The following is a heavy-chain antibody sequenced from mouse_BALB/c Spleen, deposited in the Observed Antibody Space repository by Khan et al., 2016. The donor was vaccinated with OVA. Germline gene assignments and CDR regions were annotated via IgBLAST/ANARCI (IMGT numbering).Heavy chain of an antibody. J-gene: IGHJ2*01. CDR2: IWAGGST. Sequence: QVQLKESGPGLVAPSQSLSITCTVSGFSLTSYGVHWVRQPPGKGLEWLGVIWAGGSTNYNSALMSRLSISKDNSTSQVFLKMISLQPDDTAMYFCAGFVDYWGQGTTLTVSS. CDR1: GFSLTSYG. CDR3: AGFVDY. V-gene: IGHV2-9*02.